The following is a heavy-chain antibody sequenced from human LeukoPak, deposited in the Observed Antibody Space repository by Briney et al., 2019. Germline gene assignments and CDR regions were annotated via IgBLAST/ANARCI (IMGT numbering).Heavy chain of an antibody. CDR3: AKGDYSGSYYFDY. CDR2: SGSGGST. J-gene: IGHJ4*02. D-gene: IGHD1-26*01. Sequence: GGSLRLSCAVSGFIFSSYGMSWVRQAPGKGLEWASVSGSGGSTYYADSVKGRFTISRDNSKNTLYLQMNSLRAEDTAVYYCAKGDYSGSYYFDYWGQGTLVTVSS. V-gene: IGHV3-23*01. CDR1: GFIFSSYG.